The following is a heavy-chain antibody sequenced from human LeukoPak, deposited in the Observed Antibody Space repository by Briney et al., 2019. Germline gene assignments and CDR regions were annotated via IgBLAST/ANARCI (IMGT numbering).Heavy chain of an antibody. CDR2: ISSSSGYI. CDR3: ARDSRVATTDAFDI. D-gene: IGHD5-12*01. V-gene: IGHV3-21*01. CDR1: GFTFSSYS. J-gene: IGHJ3*02. Sequence: GGFLRLSCAASGFTFSSYSMNWVRQAPGKGLEWVSSISSSSGYIYYADSVKGRFTISRDNAKNSLYLQMNSLRAEDTAVYYCARDSRVATTDAFDIWGQGTMVTVSS.